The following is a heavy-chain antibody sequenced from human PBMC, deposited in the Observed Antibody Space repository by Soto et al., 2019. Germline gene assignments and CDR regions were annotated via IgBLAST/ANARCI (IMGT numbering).Heavy chain of an antibody. D-gene: IGHD3-3*01. CDR1: GYTFTSYG. CDR2: ISAYNGNT. Sequence: GASVKVSCKASGYTFTSYGISWVRQAPGQGLEWMGWISAYNGNTNYAQKLQGRVTMTTDTSTSTANMELRSLRSDDTAVYYCARVSEYDFWSGYEYNWFDPWGQGTLVTVSS. CDR3: ARVSEYDFWSGYEYNWFDP. J-gene: IGHJ5*02. V-gene: IGHV1-18*01.